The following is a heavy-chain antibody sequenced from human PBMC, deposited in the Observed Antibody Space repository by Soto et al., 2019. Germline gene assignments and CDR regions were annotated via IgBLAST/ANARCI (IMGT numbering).Heavy chain of an antibody. D-gene: IGHD4-17*01. V-gene: IGHV1-69*06. CDR1: GDAFKSYA. Sequence: QVLLLQSGGEVKRPGASVKVSCKASGDAFKSYAISWVRQAPGQGLEYMGGIIPSYDRAKYAQKFQGRLTVTADIYTSTVYMELSGLKSEDTAVYFCARDPTTDYGDDTFDYWGQGTKVIVSS. CDR3: ARDPTTDYGDDTFDY. J-gene: IGHJ4*02. CDR2: IIPSYDRA.